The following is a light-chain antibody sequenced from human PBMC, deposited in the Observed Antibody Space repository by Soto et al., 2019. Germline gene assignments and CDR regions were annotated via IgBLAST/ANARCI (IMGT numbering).Light chain of an antibody. Sequence: DIQMTQSTSTLSASVGDRVTITCRASQSISIRLAWYQQKPGTAPKLLIYKASSLQSGVPSRCSGSGSGTEFSLTISSLQPDDFATYYCQQYNTYSRTFGQGTKVEIK. CDR2: KAS. J-gene: IGKJ1*01. V-gene: IGKV1-5*03. CDR1: QSISIR. CDR3: QQYNTYSRT.